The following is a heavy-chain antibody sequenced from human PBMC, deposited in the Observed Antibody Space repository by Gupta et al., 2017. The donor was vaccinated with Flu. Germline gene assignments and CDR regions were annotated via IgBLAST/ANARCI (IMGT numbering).Heavy chain of an antibody. CDR2: ISHDGSYK. Sequence: QEQVVESGGGVVQPGTSLRLSCAASGFSFRNYGMHWVRQAPGKGLEGGAVISHDGSYKDYEEAGEGRFTISRDKSKNTLDLQMNSLRVEETAVFYCAKDVRWESNVYGMNVGGPGTTVIVYS. J-gene: IGHJ6*02. CDR3: AKDVRWESNVYGMNV. CDR1: GFSFRNYG. V-gene: IGHV3-30*18. D-gene: IGHD1-26*01.